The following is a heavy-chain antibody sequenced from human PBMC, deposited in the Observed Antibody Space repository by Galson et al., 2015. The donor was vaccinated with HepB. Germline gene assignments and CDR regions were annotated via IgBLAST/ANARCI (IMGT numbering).Heavy chain of an antibody. CDR1: GYTFTNYN. D-gene: IGHD6-13*01. J-gene: IGHJ1*01. V-gene: IGHV1-18*01. CDR3: ARSGTAAGFLGH. CDR2: ISAYNGNT. Sequence: SVKVSCKAPGYTFTNYNINWVRQAPGQGLQWMGWISAYNGNTNYAQKFQGRVTMTTDTSTSTAYMELRNLRSDDTAVYYCARSGTAAGFLGHWGQGTLVTVSS.